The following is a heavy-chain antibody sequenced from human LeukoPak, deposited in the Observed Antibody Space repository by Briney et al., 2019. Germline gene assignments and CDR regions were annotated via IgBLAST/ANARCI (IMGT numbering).Heavy chain of an antibody. CDR3: ARDLVLWFGGLKDGMDV. CDR2: IYTSGST. V-gene: IGHV4-4*07. J-gene: IGHJ6*02. Sequence: SETLSLTCTVSGGSISSYYWSWIRQPAGKGLEWIGRIYTSGSTNYNPSLKSRVTMSVDTSKNQFSLKLSSVTAADTAVYYCARDLVLWFGGLKDGMDVWGQGTTVTVSS. D-gene: IGHD3-10*01. CDR1: GGSISSYY.